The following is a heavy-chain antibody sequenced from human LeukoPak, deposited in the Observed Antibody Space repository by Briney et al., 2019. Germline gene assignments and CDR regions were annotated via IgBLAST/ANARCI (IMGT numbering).Heavy chain of an antibody. V-gene: IGHV3-30*04. CDR3: ARDGATVTTLRSELAGFDY. CDR2: ISYDGSNK. Sequence: GRSLRLSCPAHGFTFSSYAMHWVRQAPGKGLEWVAVISYDGSNKYYADSVKGRFTISRDNSKNTLYLQMNSLRAEDRAVYYCARDGATVTTLRSELAGFDYWGQGTLVSVSS. D-gene: IGHD4-17*01. J-gene: IGHJ4*02. CDR1: GFTFSSYA.